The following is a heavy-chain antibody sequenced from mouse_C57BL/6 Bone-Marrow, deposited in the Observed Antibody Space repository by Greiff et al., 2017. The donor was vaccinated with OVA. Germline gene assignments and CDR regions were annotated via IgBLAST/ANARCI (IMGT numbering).Heavy chain of an antibody. CDR3: ARHLATLYYFDY. CDR2: ISSGGSYT. D-gene: IGHD6-1*01. V-gene: IGHV5-6*01. J-gene: IGHJ2*01. CDR1: GFTFSSYG. Sequence: EVHLVESGGDLVKPGGSLKLSCAASGFTFSSYGMSWVRQTPDKRLEWVATISSGGSYTYYPDSVKGRFTISRDNAKNTLYLQMSSLKSEDTAMYYCARHLATLYYFDYWGQGTTLTVSS.